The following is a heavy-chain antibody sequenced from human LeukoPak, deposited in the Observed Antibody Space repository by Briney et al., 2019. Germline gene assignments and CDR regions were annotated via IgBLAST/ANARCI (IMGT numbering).Heavy chain of an antibody. CDR3: ARGYYTPDY. J-gene: IGHJ4*02. CDR1: GGSISSHY. Sequence: SETLSLTCTVSGGSISSHYWSWIRQPPGKGLEWIGYIYYGGSTYYNPSLKSRVTISVDTSKNQFSLKLTSVTAADTAVYYCARGYYTPDYWGQGTLVTVSS. V-gene: IGHV4-59*11. D-gene: IGHD2/OR15-2a*01. CDR2: IYYGGST.